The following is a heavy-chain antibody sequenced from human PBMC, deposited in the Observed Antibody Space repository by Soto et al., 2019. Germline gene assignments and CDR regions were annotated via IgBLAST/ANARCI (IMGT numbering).Heavy chain of an antibody. V-gene: IGHV3-21*06. J-gene: IGHJ4*02. Sequence: PGGSLRLSCATSGFTFSSFDMDWVRQAPGKGLEWVSSIHRASTYIYYADSVRGRFTISRDNAKSSLYLQMNSLTVEDTAVYYCGRRAVTTYHFFDYWGQGALVTVSS. CDR3: GRRAVTTYHFFDY. CDR2: IHRASTYI. CDR1: GFTFSSFD. D-gene: IGHD4-17*01.